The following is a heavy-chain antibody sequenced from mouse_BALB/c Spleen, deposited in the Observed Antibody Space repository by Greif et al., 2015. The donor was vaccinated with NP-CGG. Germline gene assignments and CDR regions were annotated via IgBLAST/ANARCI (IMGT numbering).Heavy chain of an antibody. Sequence: EVHLVESGGGLVKPGGSLKLSCAASGFTFSSYTMSWVRQTPEKRLEWVATISSGGSYTYYPDSVKGRFTISRDNAKNTLFLQMSSLKSEDTAMYYCTRGGGSCAMDYWGQGTSVTVSS. V-gene: IGHV5-6-4*01. J-gene: IGHJ4*01. D-gene: IGHD1-1*02. CDR1: GFTFSSYT. CDR3: TRGGGSCAMDY. CDR2: ISSGGSYT.